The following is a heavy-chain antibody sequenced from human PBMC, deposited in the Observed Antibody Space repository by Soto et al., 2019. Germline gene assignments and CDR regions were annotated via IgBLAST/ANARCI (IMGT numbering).Heavy chain of an antibody. CDR1: GFTFNNYW. J-gene: IGHJ6*02. Sequence: GGSLRLSCAASGFTFNNYWMHWVRQVPGKGLVWVSRINSDGSRTSYADSGEGRFTISRDNAKNTLYLQMNSLGAEDTAVYYCARVPNDYYYYGMDVWGQGTTVTVSS. V-gene: IGHV3-74*01. CDR3: ARVPNDYYYYGMDV. CDR2: INSDGSRT. D-gene: IGHD1-1*01.